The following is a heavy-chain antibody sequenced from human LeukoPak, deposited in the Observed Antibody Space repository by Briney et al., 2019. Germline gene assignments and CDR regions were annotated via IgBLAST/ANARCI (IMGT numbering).Heavy chain of an antibody. D-gene: IGHD3-10*01. J-gene: IGHJ4*02. Sequence: SETLSLTCAVYGGSFSGYYWSWIRQPPGKGLEWIGEINHSGSTNYNPSLKSRVTISVDTSKNQFSLKLSSVTAADTAVYYCARGYGSGSYWDYWGQGTLVTVSS. V-gene: IGHV4-34*01. CDR1: GGSFSGYY. CDR2: INHSGST. CDR3: ARGYGSGSYWDY.